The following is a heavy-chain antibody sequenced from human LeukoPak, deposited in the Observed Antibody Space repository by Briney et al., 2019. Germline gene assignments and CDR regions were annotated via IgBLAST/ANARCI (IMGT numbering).Heavy chain of an antibody. CDR2: ISGSGGST. V-gene: IGHV3-23*01. Sequence: GRSLRLSCAASGFTFSSYAMSWVRQAPGKGLEWVSAISGSGGSTYYADSVKGRFTISRDNSKNTLYLQMNSLRAEDTAVYYCAKIPDILTGYYADYWGQGTLVTVSS. CDR3: AKIPDILTGYYADY. D-gene: IGHD3-9*01. CDR1: GFTFSSYA. J-gene: IGHJ4*02.